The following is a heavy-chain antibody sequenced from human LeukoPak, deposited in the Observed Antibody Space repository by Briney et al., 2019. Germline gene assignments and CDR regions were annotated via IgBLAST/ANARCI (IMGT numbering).Heavy chain of an antibody. CDR2: ISYDGSIK. CDR3: AIDSLDGSG. D-gene: IGHD3/OR15-3a*01. J-gene: IGHJ4*02. V-gene: IGHV3-30*03. Sequence: GRSLRLSCAVSGSTLSHYGMHWVRQAPGKGLEWVAVISYDGSIKYYADSVKGRFSISRDNSKHTVYLQMNSLRAEDTAVYYCAIDSLDGSGWGQGTLVTVSS. CDR1: GSTLSHYG.